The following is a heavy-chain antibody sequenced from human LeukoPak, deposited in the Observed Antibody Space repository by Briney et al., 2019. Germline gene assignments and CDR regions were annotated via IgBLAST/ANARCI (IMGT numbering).Heavy chain of an antibody. CDR2: INPNSGGT. J-gene: IGHJ6*02. V-gene: IGHV1-2*06. CDR1: GYTFTGYY. Sequence: ASVKVSCKASGYTFTGYYMHWMRQAPGQGLEWMGRINPNSGGTNYAQKFQGRVTMTRDTSISTAYMELSRLRSDDTAVYYCARDPVGYSYSYGMDVWGQGTTVTVSS. CDR3: ARDPVGYSYSYGMDV. D-gene: IGHD5-18*01.